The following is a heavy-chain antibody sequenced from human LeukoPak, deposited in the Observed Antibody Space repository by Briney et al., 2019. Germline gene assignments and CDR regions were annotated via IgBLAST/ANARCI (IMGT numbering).Heavy chain of an antibody. V-gene: IGHV4-59*08. Sequence: PSETLSLTCSVSGDSITRYYWSWIRQPPGKGLEWIGYIYYSGATNYNPSLKSRVTISVDTSKNQLSLKLTSVTAADTAVYYCAGHHPRNTVDFWGQGTLVTVSS. CDR1: GDSITRYY. CDR3: AGHHPRNTVDF. CDR2: IYYSGAT. J-gene: IGHJ4*02. D-gene: IGHD2/OR15-2a*01.